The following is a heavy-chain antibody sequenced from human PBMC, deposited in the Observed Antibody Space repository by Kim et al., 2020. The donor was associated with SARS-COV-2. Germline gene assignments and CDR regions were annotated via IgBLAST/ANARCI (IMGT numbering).Heavy chain of an antibody. CDR2: IYYSGST. CDR1: GGSISSGGYY. CDR3: ARDAEDIVVVPAGPPPHHYGMDV. Sequence: SETLSLTCTVSGGSISSGGYYWSWIRQHPGKGLEWIGYIYYSGSTYYNPSLKSRVTISVDTSKNQFSLKLSSVTAADTAVYYCARDAEDIVVVPAGPPPHHYGMDVWGQGTTVTVSS. V-gene: IGHV4-31*03. J-gene: IGHJ6*02. D-gene: IGHD2-2*01.